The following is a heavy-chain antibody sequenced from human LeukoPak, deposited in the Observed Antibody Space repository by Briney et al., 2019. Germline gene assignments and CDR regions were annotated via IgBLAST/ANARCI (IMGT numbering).Heavy chain of an antibody. CDR1: GGSVSSGSYY. D-gene: IGHD4-17*01. CDR3: ARDRGPTTVQCVTDY. Sequence: SETLSLTCTVSGGSVSSGSYYWSWIRQPPGKGLEWIGYIYYSGSTNYNPSLKSRVTISVDTSKNQFSLKLSSVTAADTAVYYCARDRGPTTVQCVTDYWGQGILVTVSS. CDR2: IYYSGST. J-gene: IGHJ4*02. V-gene: IGHV4-61*01.